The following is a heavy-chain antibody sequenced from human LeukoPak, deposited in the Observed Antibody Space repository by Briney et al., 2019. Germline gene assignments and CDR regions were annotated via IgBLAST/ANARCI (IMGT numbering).Heavy chain of an antibody. CDR1: GFTFSSYA. CDR3: AKDPPTHSGWYRRLGVYYFDY. V-gene: IGHV3-23*01. CDR2: ISGSGGST. Sequence: GGSLRLSCAASGFTFSSYAMSWVRQAPGKGLEWVSAISGSGGSTYYADSVKGRFTISRDNSKNTLYLQMNSLRAEDTAVYYCAKDPPTHSGWYRRLGVYYFDYWGQGTLVTVSS. D-gene: IGHD6-19*01. J-gene: IGHJ4*02.